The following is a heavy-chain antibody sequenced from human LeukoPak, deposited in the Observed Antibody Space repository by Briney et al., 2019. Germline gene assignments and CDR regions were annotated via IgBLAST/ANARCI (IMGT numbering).Heavy chain of an antibody. V-gene: IGHV4-59*08. D-gene: IGHD1-26*01. CDR3: ARDSGSYFDY. CDR1: GGSISSYY. CDR2: IYYSGST. J-gene: IGHJ4*02. Sequence: SETLSLTCTVSGGSISSYYWSWIRQPPGKGLEWIGYIYYSGSTNYNPSLKSRVTISVDTSKNQFSLKLSSVTAADTAVYYCARDSGSYFDYWGQGTLVTVSS.